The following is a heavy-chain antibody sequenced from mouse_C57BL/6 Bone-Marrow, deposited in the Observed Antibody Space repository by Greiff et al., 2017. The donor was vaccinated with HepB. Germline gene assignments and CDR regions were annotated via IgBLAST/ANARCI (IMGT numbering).Heavy chain of an antibody. CDR1: GFTFSSYG. CDR3: ARKTGFDY. J-gene: IGHJ2*01. CDR2: ISSGGSYT. Sequence: EVMLVESGGDLVKPGGSLKLSCAASGFTFSSYGMSWVRQTPDKRLEWVATISSGGSYTYYPDSVKGRFTISRDNAKNTLYLQMSGLKSEDTAMYYCARKTGFDYWGQGTTLTVSS. D-gene: IGHD4-1*01. V-gene: IGHV5-6*01.